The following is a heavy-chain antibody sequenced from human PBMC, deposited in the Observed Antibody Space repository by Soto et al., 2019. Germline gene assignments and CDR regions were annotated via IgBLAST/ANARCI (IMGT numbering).Heavy chain of an antibody. CDR1: GGTFSSYA. V-gene: IGHV1-69*13. CDR2: IIPIFGTA. D-gene: IGHD1-26*01. CDR3: ASGGIVGPEDYYYYGMDV. Sequence: GASVKVSCKASGGTFSSYAISWVRQAPGQGLEWMGGIIPIFGTANYAQKFQGRVTITADESTSTAYVELSSLRSEDTAVYYCASGGIVGPEDYYYYGMDVWGQGTTVTVSS. J-gene: IGHJ6*02.